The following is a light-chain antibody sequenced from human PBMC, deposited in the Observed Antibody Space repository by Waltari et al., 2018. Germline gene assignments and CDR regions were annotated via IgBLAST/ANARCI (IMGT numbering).Light chain of an antibody. Sequence: YQPHPGKAPKLIIYDVSSRPSGVSNRFFDSKSGNTASLTISGLQAEDEAVYFCSSYSTSITPYVFGTGTKVTVL. V-gene: IGLV2-14*03. CDR2: DVS. CDR3: SSYSTSITPYV. J-gene: IGLJ1*01.